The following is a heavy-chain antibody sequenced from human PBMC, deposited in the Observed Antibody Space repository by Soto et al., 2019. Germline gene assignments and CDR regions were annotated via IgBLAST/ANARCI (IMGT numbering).Heavy chain of an antibody. CDR2: MNPNSGNT. CDR3: ARGRMFGDTVDY. J-gene: IGHJ4*02. V-gene: IGHV1-8*01. D-gene: IGHD3-10*02. CDR1: GYTFTSYD. Sequence: ASVKVSCKASGYTFTSYDINWVRQATGQGLEWMGWMNPNSGNTGYAQKFQGRVTMTRNTSISKAYMELSSLRSEDTAVYYCARGRMFGDTVDYWGQGTLVTVSS.